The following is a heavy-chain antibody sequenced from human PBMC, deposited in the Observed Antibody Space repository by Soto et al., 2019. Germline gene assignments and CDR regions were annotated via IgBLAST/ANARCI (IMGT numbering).Heavy chain of an antibody. CDR1: GFTFSSYA. CDR2: ISGSGGST. D-gene: IGHD1-26*01. Sequence: GGSLRLSCAASGFTFSSYAMSWVRQAPGKGLECVSAISGSGGSTYYADSVKGRFTISRDNSKNTLYLQMNSLRAEDTAVNYCAKEPPDKYSGSYYYFDYWGQGTLVTVSS. J-gene: IGHJ4*02. V-gene: IGHV3-23*01. CDR3: AKEPPDKYSGSYYYFDY.